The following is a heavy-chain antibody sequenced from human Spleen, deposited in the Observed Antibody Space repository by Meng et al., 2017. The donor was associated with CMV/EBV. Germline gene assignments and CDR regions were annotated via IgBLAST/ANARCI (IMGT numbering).Heavy chain of an antibody. CDR1: GSVSGYD. Sequence: GSVSGYDWSWIRQPPGKGLEWIGEINHSGSTNYNPSLKSRVTISVDTSKNQFSLKLSSVTAADTAVYYCARGRRLKRWLQSGSFDYWGQGTLVTVSS. J-gene: IGHJ4*02. CDR3: ARGRRLKRWLQSGSFDY. D-gene: IGHD5-24*01. CDR2: INHSGST. V-gene: IGHV4-34*01.